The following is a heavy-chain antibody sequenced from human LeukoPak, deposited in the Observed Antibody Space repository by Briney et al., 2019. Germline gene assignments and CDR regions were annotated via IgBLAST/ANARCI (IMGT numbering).Heavy chain of an antibody. V-gene: IGHV3-30*04. Sequence: PGGSLRLSCAASGFTFSSYAMHWVRQAPGKGLEWVAVISYDGSNKYYADSVKGRFTISGDNSKNTLYLQMNSLRAEDTAVYYCARARGGYNYYAFDIWGQGTMVTVSS. J-gene: IGHJ3*02. CDR1: GFTFSSYA. CDR3: ARARGGYNYYAFDI. CDR2: ISYDGSNK. D-gene: IGHD5-24*01.